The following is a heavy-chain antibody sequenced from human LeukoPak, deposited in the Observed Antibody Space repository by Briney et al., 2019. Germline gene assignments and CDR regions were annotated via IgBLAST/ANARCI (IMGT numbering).Heavy chain of an antibody. J-gene: IGHJ4*02. CDR1: GFTFSSYG. D-gene: IGHD6-19*01. Sequence: LSGGSLRLSCAASGFTFSSYGMHWVRQAPGKGLEWVAVIWYDGSNKYYADSVKGRFTISRDNSKNTLYLQMNSLRAEDTAVYYCARDHSSGWYSDYFDYWGQGTLVTVSS. CDR3: ARDHSSGWYSDYFDY. V-gene: IGHV3-33*01. CDR2: IWYDGSNK.